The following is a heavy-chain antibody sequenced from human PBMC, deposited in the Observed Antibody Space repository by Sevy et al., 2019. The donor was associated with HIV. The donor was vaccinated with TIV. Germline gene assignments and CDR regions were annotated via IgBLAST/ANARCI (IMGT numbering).Heavy chain of an antibody. CDR3: AVSTYYYDSSRYPLYYFDY. V-gene: IGHV4-59*01. CDR2: IYYSGST. Sequence: SETLSLTCTVSGGSISSYYWSWIRQPPGKGLEWIGYIYYSGSTNYNPSLKSRVTISVDTSKNQFSLKLSSVTAADTAVYYCAVSTYYYDSSRYPLYYFDYWGQGTLVTVSS. D-gene: IGHD3-22*01. J-gene: IGHJ4*02. CDR1: GGSISSYY.